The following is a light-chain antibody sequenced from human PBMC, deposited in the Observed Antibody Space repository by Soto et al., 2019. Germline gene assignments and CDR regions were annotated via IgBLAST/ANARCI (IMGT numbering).Light chain of an antibody. V-gene: IGKV3-20*01. CDR1: QSIGSN. Sequence: EIVMTQSPATLSVSPGERATLSCRASQSIGSNLAWYQQRPGQAPRLLIFTASSRATGIPDRFSGSGSGTDFTLTISRLEPEDFAVYYCQQYVISPWTFGQGTKVDIK. CDR2: TAS. CDR3: QQYVISPWT. J-gene: IGKJ1*01.